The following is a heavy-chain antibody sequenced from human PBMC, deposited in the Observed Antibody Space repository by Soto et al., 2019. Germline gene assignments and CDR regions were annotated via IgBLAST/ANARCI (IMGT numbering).Heavy chain of an antibody. J-gene: IGHJ2*01. CDR1: HDSITSGAYY. CDR3: ATNGGSHYWYFDI. Sequence: PSETLSLTCTVSHDSITSGAYYWVLIRHPPWKGLEWIGTIQYRGSTYYNPSLKSRVTMSVDTSKNQFSLKLSSVTAADTAVYYCATNGGSHYWYFDIWGRGTLVTVSS. CDR2: IQYRGST. D-gene: IGHD4-17*01. V-gene: IGHV4-39*01.